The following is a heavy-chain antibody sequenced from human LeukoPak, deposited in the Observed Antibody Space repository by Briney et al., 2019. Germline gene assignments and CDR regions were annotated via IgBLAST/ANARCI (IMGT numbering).Heavy chain of an antibody. V-gene: IGHV3-66*01. D-gene: IGHD5-12*01. Sequence: GGSLRLSCAASEFSVGSNYMTWVRQAPGKGLEWVSLIYSGGSTYYADSVKGRFTISGDNSKNTLYLQMNSLRAEDTAVYYCGRGPSGYHNTGGQGTLVTVSS. CDR3: GRGPSGYHNT. CDR2: IYSGGST. J-gene: IGHJ4*02. CDR1: EFSVGSNY.